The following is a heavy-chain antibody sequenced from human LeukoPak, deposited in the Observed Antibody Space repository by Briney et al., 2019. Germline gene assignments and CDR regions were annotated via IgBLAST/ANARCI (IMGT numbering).Heavy chain of an antibody. J-gene: IGHJ4*02. CDR3: ARDRGGYTYSRDY. V-gene: IGHV4-61*02. CDR2: IYTSGST. D-gene: IGHD5-18*01. Sequence: PSQTLSLTCTVSGGSISSGSYYWSWIRQPAGKGLQWIGRIYTSGSTNYNPSLKSRVTMSVDTSKNQFSLKLNFVTAADTAVYYCARDRGGYTYSRDYWGQGTLVTVSS. CDR1: GGSISSGSYY.